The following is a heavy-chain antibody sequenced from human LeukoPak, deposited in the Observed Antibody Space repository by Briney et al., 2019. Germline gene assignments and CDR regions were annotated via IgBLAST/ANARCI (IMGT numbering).Heavy chain of an antibody. Sequence: PGRSLRLSCAASGFTFSSYGMHWVRQAPGKGLEWVAVIWYDGSNKYYADSVKGRFTISRDNSKNTLYLQMNSLRAEDTAVYYCARGPSSGWYRGVDYWGQGTLVTVSS. CDR3: ARGPSSGWYRGVDY. CDR2: IWYDGSNK. J-gene: IGHJ4*02. D-gene: IGHD6-19*01. V-gene: IGHV3-33*01. CDR1: GFTFSSYG.